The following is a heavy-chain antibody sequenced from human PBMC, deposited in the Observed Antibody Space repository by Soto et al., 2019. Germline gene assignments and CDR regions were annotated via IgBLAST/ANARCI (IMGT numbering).Heavy chain of an antibody. Sequence: LRLSCPASGFTFGDYSLNWVRQAPGKGLEWVSSISSKSTFIHYADSVKGRFTISRDNAKNSLYLQMDSLRDDDTAVYFCERVGISASDSWGKGDLVTVAS. CDR1: GFTFGDYS. J-gene: IGHJ4*02. V-gene: IGHV3-21*01. D-gene: IGHD2-15*01. CDR3: ERVGISASDS. CDR2: ISSKSTFI.